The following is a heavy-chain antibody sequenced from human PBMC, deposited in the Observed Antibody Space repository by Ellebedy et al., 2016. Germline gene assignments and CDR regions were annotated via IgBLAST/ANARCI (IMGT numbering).Heavy chain of an antibody. CDR2: INPSGGST. CDR3: ASIVSSGSRMGFDP. Sequence: ASVKVSXXASGYTFTSYYMHWVRQPPGQGLEWMGIINPSGGSTSYAQKFQGRVTMTRDTSTSTAYMELRSLRSDDTAVYYCASIVSSGSRMGFDPWGQGTLVTVSS. J-gene: IGHJ5*02. V-gene: IGHV1-46*01. D-gene: IGHD1-26*01. CDR1: GYTFTSYY.